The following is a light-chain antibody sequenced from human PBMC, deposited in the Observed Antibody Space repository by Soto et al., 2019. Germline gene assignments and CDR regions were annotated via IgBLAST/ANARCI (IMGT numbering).Light chain of an antibody. CDR3: QQLNTYPDT. J-gene: IGKJ4*01. CDR2: AIS. Sequence: DIQLTQSPSFLSASVGDRVTITCRASQGISSYLAWYQQKPGKAPKLLIYAISTFQSGVPSRFSGSGSGTEFTLTISSLQPEDFATYYCQQLNTYPDTFGGGTKVEIK. CDR1: QGISSY. V-gene: IGKV1-9*01.